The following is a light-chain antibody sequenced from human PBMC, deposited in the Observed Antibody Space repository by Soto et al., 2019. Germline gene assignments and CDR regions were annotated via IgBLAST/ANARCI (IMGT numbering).Light chain of an antibody. CDR3: QSYDSSLSGSEV. Sequence: SALTQPPSVSGAPGQSVTISCTGSSSNIGAGHDVHWYQQLPGTAPKLLIYGNGNRPSGVPDRFSGSKSGTSASLAITGLQAEDEADYYCQSYDSSLSGSEVFGTGNKVTLL. J-gene: IGLJ1*01. CDR2: GNG. V-gene: IGLV1-40*01. CDR1: SSNIGAGHD.